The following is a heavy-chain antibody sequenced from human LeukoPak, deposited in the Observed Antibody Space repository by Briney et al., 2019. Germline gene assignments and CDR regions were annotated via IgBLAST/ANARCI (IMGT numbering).Heavy chain of an antibody. V-gene: IGHV1-69*06. CDR1: GASFSSYA. CDR3: AKQGALRQDYYMDV. J-gene: IGHJ6*03. CDR2: IIPIFGTP. Sequence: SLTVSCKASGASFSSYAISWVRQAPGQGLEWMGRIIPIFGTPNYAQRFQGRVTITADIVSSTAYMEVNNLTSEDTAVYFCAKQGALRQDYYMDVWGNGTTVTVSS.